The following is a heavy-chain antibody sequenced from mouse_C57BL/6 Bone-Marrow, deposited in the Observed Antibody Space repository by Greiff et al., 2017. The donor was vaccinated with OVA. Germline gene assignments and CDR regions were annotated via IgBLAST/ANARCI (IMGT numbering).Heavy chain of an antibody. CDR1: GYTFTSYW. V-gene: IGHV1-50*01. CDR3: ARVWWYVDV. Sequence: QVQLQQPGAELVKPGASVKLSCKASGYTFTSYWMQWVKQRPGQGLEWIGEIDPSDSYTNYNQKFKGKATLTVDTSSSTAYMQLSSLTSEDSAVYYCARVWWYVDVWGTGTTVTVSS. CDR2: IDPSDSYT. J-gene: IGHJ1*03. D-gene: IGHD2-10*02.